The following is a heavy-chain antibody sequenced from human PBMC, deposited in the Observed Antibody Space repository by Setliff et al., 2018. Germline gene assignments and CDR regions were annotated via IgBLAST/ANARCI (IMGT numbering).Heavy chain of an antibody. CDR1: GFSFNKYW. Sequence: LRLSCTVYGFSFNKYWMYWVRQAPGKGLEWLSKISGNGLTIYYADSVRGRFTISRDNAKNSLYLQMNSLRAEDTAVYYCARDGVFYDMDGWGQGTTVTVSS. V-gene: IGHV3-11*04. J-gene: IGHJ6*02. CDR3: ARDGVFYDMDG. D-gene: IGHD3-10*01. CDR2: ISGNGLTI.